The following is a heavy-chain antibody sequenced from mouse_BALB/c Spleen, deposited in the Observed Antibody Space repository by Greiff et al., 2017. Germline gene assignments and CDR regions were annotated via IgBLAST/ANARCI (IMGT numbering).Heavy chain of an antibody. CDR1: GYSITSGYY. CDR2: ISYDGSN. V-gene: IGHV3-6*02. D-gene: IGHD1-1*01. CDR3: AIITTWYFDV. Sequence: ESGPGLVKPSQSLSLTCSVTGYSITSGYYWNWIRQFPGNKLEWMGYISYDGSNNYNPSLKNRISITRDTSKNQFFLKLNSVTTEDTATYYCAIITTWYFDVWGAGTTVTVSS. J-gene: IGHJ1*01.